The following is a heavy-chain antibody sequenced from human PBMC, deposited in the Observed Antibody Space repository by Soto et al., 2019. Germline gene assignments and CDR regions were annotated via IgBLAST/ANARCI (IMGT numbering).Heavy chain of an antibody. J-gene: IGHJ4*02. CDR2: IYYSGST. V-gene: IGHV4-31*03. CDR1: GGSISSGGYY. CDR3: XXXXXXXXXXXXTDYFDY. Sequence: QVQLQESGPGLVKPSQTLSLTCTVSGGSISSGGYYWSWIRQHPGKGLEWIGYIYYSGSTYYNPSLKSRVTISVDTSKXQXSXKXXXXXXXXXXXXXXXXXXXXXXXXXTDYFDYWGQGTLVTVSS.